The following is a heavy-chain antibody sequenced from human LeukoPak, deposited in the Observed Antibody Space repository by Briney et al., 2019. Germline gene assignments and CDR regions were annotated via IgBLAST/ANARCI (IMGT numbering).Heavy chain of an antibody. Sequence: ASVKVSCKASGYTFTGYYMHRVRQAPGQGLEWMGWINPNSGGTNYAQKFQGRVTMTRDTSISTAYMELSRLRSDDTAVYYCARVHSSGWRILDYWGQGTLVTVSS. CDR1: GYTFTGYY. D-gene: IGHD6-19*01. V-gene: IGHV1-2*02. CDR2: INPNSGGT. CDR3: ARVHSSGWRILDY. J-gene: IGHJ4*02.